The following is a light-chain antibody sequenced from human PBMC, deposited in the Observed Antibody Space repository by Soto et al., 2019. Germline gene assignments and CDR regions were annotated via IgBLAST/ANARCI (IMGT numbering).Light chain of an antibody. Sequence: IVMTQSPLSLPVTPGEPASISCRSSQSLLHNNGNNDLDWYLQKPGQSPQLLIYLGSNRASGVPDRFSGSGSGPDFTLKISSVEAEDVGVYYCMQALQTPWTFGQGTKVQVK. V-gene: IGKV2-28*01. J-gene: IGKJ1*01. CDR1: QSLLHNNGNND. CDR2: LGS. CDR3: MQALQTPWT.